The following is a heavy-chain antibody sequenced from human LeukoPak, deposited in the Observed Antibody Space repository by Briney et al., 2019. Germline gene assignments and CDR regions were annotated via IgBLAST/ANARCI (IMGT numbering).Heavy chain of an antibody. Sequence: ASVKVSCKTSGYTFSGFGIGWVRQAPGQGLEWVGWISIYHGSTDYSKKFQGRVTMTTDTSTNTVYMDLRGLKSDDTAVYYCARDRRVVATISSYFDFWGQGTLVTVSS. CDR3: ARDRRVVATISSYFDF. CDR2: ISIYHGST. D-gene: IGHD5-12*01. CDR1: GYTFSGFG. V-gene: IGHV1-18*01. J-gene: IGHJ4*02.